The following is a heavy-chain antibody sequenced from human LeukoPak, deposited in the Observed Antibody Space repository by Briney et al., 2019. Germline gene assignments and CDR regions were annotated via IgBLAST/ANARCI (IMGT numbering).Heavy chain of an antibody. CDR1: GFTVSSNY. Sequence: PAGGSLRLSCAASGFTVSSNYMSWVRQAPGKGLEWVSVIYSGGSTYYADSVKGRFTISRDNSKNTLYLQMNSLRAEDTAVYYCARGDSGWYRENWFDPWGQGTLVTVSS. CDR3: ARGDSGWYRENWFDP. D-gene: IGHD6-19*01. V-gene: IGHV3-53*01. J-gene: IGHJ5*02. CDR2: IYSGGST.